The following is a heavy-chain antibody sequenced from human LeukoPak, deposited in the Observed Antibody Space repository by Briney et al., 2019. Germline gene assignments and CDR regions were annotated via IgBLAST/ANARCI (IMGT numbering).Heavy chain of an antibody. J-gene: IGHJ5*02. CDR1: GGSVSSGSYY. CDR2: IYYSGST. CDR3: ARGRSHIVVVPAAIWFDP. D-gene: IGHD2-2*01. Sequence: SETLSLTCTVSGGSVSSGSYYWSWIRQPPGKGLEWIGYIYYSGSTNYNPSLKSRDTISVDTSKNQFSLKLSSVTAADTAVYYCARGRSHIVVVPAAIWFDPWGQGTLVTVSS. V-gene: IGHV4-61*01.